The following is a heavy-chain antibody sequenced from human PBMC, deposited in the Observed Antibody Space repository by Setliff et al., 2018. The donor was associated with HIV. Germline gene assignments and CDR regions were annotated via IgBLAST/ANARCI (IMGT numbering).Heavy chain of an antibody. J-gene: IGHJ4*02. V-gene: IGHV1-2*02. CDR3: ARSSPYSSSYGY. D-gene: IGHD6-6*01. Sequence: ASVKVSCKASGYTFTTYHIHWVRQAPGQGLEWMGWINPKSGGTHYGQKFQGRVTMTRDTSISTAYMELSRLRSDDTAVYYCARSSPYSSSYGYWGQGTLVTVSS. CDR1: GYTFTTYH. CDR2: INPKSGGT.